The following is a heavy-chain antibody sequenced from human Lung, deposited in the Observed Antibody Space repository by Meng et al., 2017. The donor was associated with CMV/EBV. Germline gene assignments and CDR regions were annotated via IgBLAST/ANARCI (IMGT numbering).Heavy chain of an antibody. CDR1: GGSISNNY. D-gene: IGHD6-19*01. CDR2: MFSSGST. Sequence: QVQLQESGPGLVKPSETLSLTCAVSGGSISNNYWSWIRQPPGKGLEWIGYMFSSGSTYYNPSLKSRVTISLDTSKNQFSLKLSSVRSADTAVYYCAGLYSSGWYFDSWGQGTLVTVSS. CDR3: AGLYSSGWYFDS. V-gene: IGHV4-59*01. J-gene: IGHJ4*02.